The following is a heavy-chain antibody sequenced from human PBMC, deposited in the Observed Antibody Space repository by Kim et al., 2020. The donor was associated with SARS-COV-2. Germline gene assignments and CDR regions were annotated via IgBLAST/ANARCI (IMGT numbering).Heavy chain of an antibody. J-gene: IGHJ4*02. Sequence: SVKGRFTISRDNSKNTLYLQMNSLGAEDTAVYYCARVYCSGGSCVYFDYWGQGTLVTVSS. CDR3: ARVYCSGGSCVYFDY. D-gene: IGHD2-15*01. V-gene: IGHV3-30*01.